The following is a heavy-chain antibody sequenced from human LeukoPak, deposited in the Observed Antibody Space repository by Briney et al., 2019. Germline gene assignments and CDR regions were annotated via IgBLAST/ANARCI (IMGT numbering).Heavy chain of an antibody. J-gene: IGHJ4*02. CDR3: AKTNGYYSD. CDR1: GSTFSSYG. D-gene: IGHD3-22*01. CDR2: ISGSGGTT. Sequence: GGSLRLSCAASGSTFSSYGMNWVRQAPGKGLEWVSGISGSGGTTYYADSVKGRFTISRDNSKNSLSLQVSSLRAEDTAAYYCAKTNGYYSDWGQGTLVTVSS. V-gene: IGHV3-23*01.